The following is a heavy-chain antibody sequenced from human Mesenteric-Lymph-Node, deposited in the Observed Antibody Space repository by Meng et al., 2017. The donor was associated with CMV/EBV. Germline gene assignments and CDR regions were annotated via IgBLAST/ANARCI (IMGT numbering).Heavy chain of an antibody. CDR3: ARAGLLTDAFDI. J-gene: IGHJ3*02. V-gene: IGHV3-7*01. Sequence: GESLKISCAASGFTFSSYWMSWVRQAPGKGLEWVANIKQDGSEKYYVDSVKGRFTISRDNAKNSLYLQMNSLRAEDTAVYYCARAGLLTDAFDIWGQGTMVTVSS. D-gene: IGHD2-8*01. CDR1: GFTFSSYW. CDR2: IKQDGSEK.